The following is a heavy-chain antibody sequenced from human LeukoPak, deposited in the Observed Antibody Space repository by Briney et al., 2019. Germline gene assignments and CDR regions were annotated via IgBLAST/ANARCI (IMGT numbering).Heavy chain of an antibody. D-gene: IGHD6-13*01. CDR3: ARDPVGIVAAGPRLYYFDY. Sequence: ASVKVSCKASGYTFTSYYMHWVRQAPGQGLEWMGIINPNRGSTSYAQKFQGRVTMTRDMSTSTVYMELSSLRSEDTAVYYCARDPVGIVAAGPRLYYFDYWGQGTLVTFSS. CDR1: GYTFTSYY. V-gene: IGHV1-46*01. CDR2: INPNRGST. J-gene: IGHJ4*02.